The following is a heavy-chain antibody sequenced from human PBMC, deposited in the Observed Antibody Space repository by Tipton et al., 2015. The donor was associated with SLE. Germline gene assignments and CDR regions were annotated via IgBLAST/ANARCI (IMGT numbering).Heavy chain of an antibody. V-gene: IGHV4-39*07. CDR2: LHYSGRS. Sequence: LSLTCTVSGDSITSGSYYWVWIRQAPGKGLEWIGRLHYSGRSYYNPSLKSRVTISLDTSRTQFSLKVTCVTAADTAVYYCARRPANNSQFDYWGQGMLVTVSS. D-gene: IGHD2-15*01. CDR3: ARRPANNSQFDY. J-gene: IGHJ4*02. CDR1: GDSITSGSYY.